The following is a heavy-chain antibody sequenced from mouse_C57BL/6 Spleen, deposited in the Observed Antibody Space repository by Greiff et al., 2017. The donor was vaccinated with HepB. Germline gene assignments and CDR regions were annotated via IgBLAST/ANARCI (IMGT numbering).Heavy chain of an antibody. Sequence: QVQLQQSGPELVKPGASVKISCKASGYAFSSSWMNWVKQRPGKGLEWIGRIYPGDGDTNYNGKFKGKATLTADKSSSTAYMQLSSLTSEDSAVYVCAREEGIYYGNYGGFAYWGQGTLVTVSA. V-gene: IGHV1-82*01. CDR3: AREEGIYYGNYGGFAY. J-gene: IGHJ3*01. D-gene: IGHD2-1*01. CDR1: GYAFSSSW. CDR2: IYPGDGDT.